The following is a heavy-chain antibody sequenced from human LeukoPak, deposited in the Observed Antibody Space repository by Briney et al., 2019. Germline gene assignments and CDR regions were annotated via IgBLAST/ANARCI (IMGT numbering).Heavy chain of an antibody. D-gene: IGHD6-19*01. Sequence: PGGSLRLSCAASGFTFSSYGMHWVRQAPGKGLEWVAVIWYDGSNKYYADSVKGRFTISRDNSKDTLYLRMNSLRAEDTAVYYCARGESGWYYYYCGMDVWGQGTTVTVSS. CDR1: GFTFSSYG. V-gene: IGHV3-33*01. J-gene: IGHJ6*02. CDR2: IWYDGSNK. CDR3: ARGESGWYYYYCGMDV.